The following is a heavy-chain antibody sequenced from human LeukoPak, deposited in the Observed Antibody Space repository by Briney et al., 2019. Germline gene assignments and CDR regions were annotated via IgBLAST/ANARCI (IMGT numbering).Heavy chain of an antibody. J-gene: IGHJ4*02. CDR2: FDPEDGET. CDR3: ARDYYYSSSGGFDY. D-gene: IGHD3-22*01. CDR1: GYTLTELS. V-gene: IGHV1-24*01. Sequence: ASVKVSCKVSGYTLTELSMHWVRQAPGKGLEWMGGFDPEDGETIYAQKFQGRVTMTEDTSTDTAYMELSRLRSDDTAVYYCARDYYYSSSGGFDYWGQGTLVTVSS.